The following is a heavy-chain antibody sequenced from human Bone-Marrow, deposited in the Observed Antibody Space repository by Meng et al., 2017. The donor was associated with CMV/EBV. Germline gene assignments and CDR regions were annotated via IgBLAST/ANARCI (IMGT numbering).Heavy chain of an antibody. J-gene: IGHJ3*02. CDR1: GYTFTGYY. V-gene: IGHV1-2*02. Sequence: ASVKVSCKASGYTFTGYYMHWVRQAPGQGLEWMGWINPNSGGTNYAQKFQGRVTVTRDTSISTAYMELSRLRSDDTAVYYCAREYYDSYGGAFDIWGQGTMVTVAS. CDR3: AREYYDSYGGAFDI. CDR2: INPNSGGT. D-gene: IGHD3-16*01.